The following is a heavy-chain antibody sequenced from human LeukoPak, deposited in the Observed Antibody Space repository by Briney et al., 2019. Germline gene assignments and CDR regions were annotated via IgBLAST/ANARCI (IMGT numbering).Heavy chain of an antibody. V-gene: IGHV4-4*08. Sequence: PSETLSLTCTVSGGSISSYYWSWIRQPPGKGLEWIGYIYYTGTTNYNPSLKSRVTISLDTSKNQFSLKLTSVTAADTAVYYCARDGTAMVTPFDYWGQGTLVTVSS. CDR2: IYYTGTT. D-gene: IGHD5-18*01. CDR3: ARDGTAMVTPFDY. CDR1: GGSISSYY. J-gene: IGHJ4*02.